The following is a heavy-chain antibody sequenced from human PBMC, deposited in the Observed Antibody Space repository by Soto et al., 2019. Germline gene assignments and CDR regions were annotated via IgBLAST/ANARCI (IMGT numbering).Heavy chain of an antibody. CDR3: VKGRASDCDGCTQDY. J-gene: IGHJ4*02. CDR2: VSGSGDST. D-gene: IGHD2-21*02. CDR1: AFTFSSYA. V-gene: IGHV3-23*01. Sequence: EVQLLESGGGLAQPGGSLRLSCAASAFTFSSYAMSWVRQAPGKRLEWVSAVSGSGDSTYYADSVKGRFTISRNNYKNTLNLQLNSLRAEDTAVYYCVKGRASDCDGCTQDYWGQGTLVTVSS.